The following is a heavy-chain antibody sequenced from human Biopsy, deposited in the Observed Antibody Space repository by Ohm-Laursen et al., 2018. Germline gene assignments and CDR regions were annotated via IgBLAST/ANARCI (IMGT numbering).Heavy chain of an antibody. V-gene: IGHV2-70*11. J-gene: IGHJ6*02. CDR2: VDWDDYK. CDR1: GFSLSARGMC. D-gene: IGHD6-13*01. CDR3: ARTPILIVSAGLVYRHRRHLQGMDV. Sequence: TQTLTLTFSFSGFSLSARGMCVSWIRQAPGKALEWLARVDWDDYKEYSASLQTKLSISKDTSNDQVVLTVNNVDPADTATYYCARTPILIVSAGLVYRHRRHLQGMDVWGQGIAVTVS.